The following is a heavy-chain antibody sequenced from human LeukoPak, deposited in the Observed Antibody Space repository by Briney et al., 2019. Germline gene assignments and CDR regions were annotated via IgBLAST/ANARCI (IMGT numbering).Heavy chain of an antibody. CDR2: ISAYNGNT. CDR1: GYTFTSYG. J-gene: IGHJ6*04. Sequence: ASVEVSCKASGYTFTSYGISWVRQAPGRGLEWMGWISAYNGNTNYAQKLRGRVTMTTDTSTSTAYMELRSLRSDDTAVYYCARLGVATTGQMPYYYGMDVWGKGTTVTVSS. V-gene: IGHV1-18*04. D-gene: IGHD5-12*01. CDR3: ARLGVATTGQMPYYYGMDV.